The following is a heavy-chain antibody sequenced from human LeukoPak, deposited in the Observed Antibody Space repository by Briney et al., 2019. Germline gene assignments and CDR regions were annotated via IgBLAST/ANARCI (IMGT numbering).Heavy chain of an antibody. V-gene: IGHV1-24*01. D-gene: IGHD5-18*01. CDR1: GYTLTELS. J-gene: IGHJ4*02. CDR2: FDPEDGET. Sequence: GASVKVSCKVSGYTLTELSMHWVRQAPGKGLEWMGGFDPEDGETIYAQKFQGRVTMTEDTSTDTAYMGLSSLRSEDTAVYYCATGIQLWPTFDYWGQGTLVTVSS. CDR3: ATGIQLWPTFDY.